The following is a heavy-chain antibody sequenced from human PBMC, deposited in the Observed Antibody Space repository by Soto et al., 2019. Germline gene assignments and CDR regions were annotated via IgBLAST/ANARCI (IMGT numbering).Heavy chain of an antibody. Sequence: QTLSLTCAVSGDRVSSNSGAWNWIRQSPSRGLEWLGRTYYTSKWYNDYAVSVKSRVTINVDTSKNQFSLQLNSVTPEATAVYYCVSDRSGGYHRLYYYYGMDVWGQGSTVTVSS. V-gene: IGHV6-1*01. J-gene: IGHJ6*02. CDR2: TYYTSKWYN. D-gene: IGHD1-26*01. CDR1: GDRVSSNSGA. CDR3: VSDRSGGYHRLYYYYGMDV.